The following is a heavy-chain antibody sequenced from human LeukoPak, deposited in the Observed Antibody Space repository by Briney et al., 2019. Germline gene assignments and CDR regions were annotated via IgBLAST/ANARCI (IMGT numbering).Heavy chain of an antibody. CDR1: GGSFSGYY. D-gene: IGHD6-6*01. V-gene: IGHV4-34*01. J-gene: IGHJ4*02. CDR3: ARRRPYSSSSYFDY. CDR2: INHSGST. Sequence: PSETLSLTCAVYGGSFSGYYWSWIRQPPGKGLEWIGEINHSGSTNYNPSLKSRVTISVDTSKNQFSLKLSSVTAADTAVYYCARRRPYSSSSYFDYWGQGTLVTVSS.